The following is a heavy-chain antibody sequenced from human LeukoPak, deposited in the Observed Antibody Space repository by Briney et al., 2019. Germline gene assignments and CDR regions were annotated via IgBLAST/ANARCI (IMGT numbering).Heavy chain of an antibody. D-gene: IGHD3-16*02. CDR2: ISSSGSTI. CDR3: ARDESYHPAGWFDP. CDR1: GFTFSDYY. V-gene: IGHV3-11*01. Sequence: GGSLRLSCAASGFTFSDYYMSWIRQAPGKGLEWVSYISSSGSTIYYADSVKGRFTISRDNAKNSLYLQMNSLRAEDTAVYYCARDESYHPAGWFDPWGQGTLVTVSS. J-gene: IGHJ5*02.